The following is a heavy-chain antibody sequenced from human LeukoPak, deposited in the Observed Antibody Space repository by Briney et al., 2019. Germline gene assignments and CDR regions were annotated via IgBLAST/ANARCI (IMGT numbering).Heavy chain of an antibody. CDR1: GFSISDNF. CDR2: IFSGGET. CDR3: ARDTDYYGSGRQGYFDH. J-gene: IGHJ1*01. D-gene: IGHD3-10*01. V-gene: IGHV3-66*01. Sequence: PGGSLRLSCAVSGFSISDNFMGWVRQTPGKGLEWVSLIFSGGETYSADSVKGRFATSKDNSKNTLHLQMNSLRVEDTAMYYCARDTDYYGSGRQGYFDHWGQGTLVTVSS.